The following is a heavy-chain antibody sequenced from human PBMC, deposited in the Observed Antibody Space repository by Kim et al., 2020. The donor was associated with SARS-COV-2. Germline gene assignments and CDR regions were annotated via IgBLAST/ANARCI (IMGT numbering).Heavy chain of an antibody. D-gene: IGHD5-18*01. J-gene: IGHJ5*02. V-gene: IGHV4-34*01. CDR3: ARAPLKPYGYRFDP. Sequence: NPSLKSRVTRSVDTSKNQFSLKLSSVTAADTAVYYCARAPLKPYGYRFDPWGQGTLVTVSS.